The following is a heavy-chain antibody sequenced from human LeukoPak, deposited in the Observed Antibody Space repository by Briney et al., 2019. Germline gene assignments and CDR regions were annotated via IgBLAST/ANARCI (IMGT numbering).Heavy chain of an antibody. Sequence: ASVKVSCKASGYTFTSNYMHWVRQAPGQGLEWMGIINPSGGSTSYGQKFQGRVTMTRDTSTSTVYMELSSLRSEDTAVYYCARDRLDHYYGPGSPNYYFDYWGQGTLVTVSS. V-gene: IGHV1-46*01. D-gene: IGHD3-10*01. CDR2: INPSGGST. CDR3: ARDRLDHYYGPGSPNYYFDY. J-gene: IGHJ4*02. CDR1: GYTFTSNY.